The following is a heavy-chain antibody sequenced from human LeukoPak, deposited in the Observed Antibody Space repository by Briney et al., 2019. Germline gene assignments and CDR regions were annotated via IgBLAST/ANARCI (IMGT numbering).Heavy chain of an antibody. V-gene: IGHV4-30-4*01. D-gene: IGHD3-10*01. Sequence: SETLSLTCTVSGGSLSSGDYYWSRIRQPPGKGLEWIGYIYYSGSTYYNPSLKSRVTISVDTSKNQFSLKLSSVTAADTAVYYCARDYYGSGTRFDPWGQGTLVTVSS. CDR2: IYYSGST. J-gene: IGHJ5*02. CDR1: GGSLSSGDYY. CDR3: ARDYYGSGTRFDP.